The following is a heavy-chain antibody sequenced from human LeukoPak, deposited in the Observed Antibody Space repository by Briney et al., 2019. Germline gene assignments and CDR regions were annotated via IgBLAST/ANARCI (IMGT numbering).Heavy chain of an antibody. Sequence: GGSLRLSCAASGFTVSSNYMNWVRQAPGKGLEWVSVIYSAGTTYYADSVKGRCTISRDNSKNTLYLQMNSLRVEDTAIYYCARGLFLSGYLDAFDIWGQGTVVTVSS. CDR1: GFTVSSNY. V-gene: IGHV3-53*01. D-gene: IGHD3-22*01. CDR3: ARGLFLSGYLDAFDI. J-gene: IGHJ3*02. CDR2: IYSAGTT.